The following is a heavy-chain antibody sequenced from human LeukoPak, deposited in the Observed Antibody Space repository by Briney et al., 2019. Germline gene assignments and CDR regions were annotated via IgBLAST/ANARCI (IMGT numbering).Heavy chain of an antibody. CDR3: ANSANYGGNSGYFDY. CDR1: GGSFSGYS. D-gene: IGHD4-23*01. CDR2: IYYSGNT. V-gene: IGHV4-59*05. J-gene: IGHJ4*02. Sequence: SETLSLTCGVSGGSFSGYSWSWLRQPPGKGLEWIGSIYYSGNTYYNPSLKSRVTISIDTSKNQFSLKLSSVTAADTAVYYCANSANYGGNSGYFDYWGQGTLVTVSS.